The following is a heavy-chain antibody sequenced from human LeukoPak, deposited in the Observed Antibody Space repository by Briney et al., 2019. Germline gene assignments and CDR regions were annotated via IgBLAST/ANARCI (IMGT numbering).Heavy chain of an antibody. Sequence: GGSLRLSCAASGFTFNTYAMSWVRQAPGKGLEWVSGISVSGGRTDYADSVKGRFTISRDDSKNTLYLQMNSLRAEDTAVYYCAKRGPGYDKSTYPPHYFDYWGQGTLVTVSS. CDR2: ISVSGGRT. CDR3: AKRGPGYDKSTYPPHYFDY. CDR1: GFTFNTYA. J-gene: IGHJ4*02. D-gene: IGHD3-22*01. V-gene: IGHV3-23*01.